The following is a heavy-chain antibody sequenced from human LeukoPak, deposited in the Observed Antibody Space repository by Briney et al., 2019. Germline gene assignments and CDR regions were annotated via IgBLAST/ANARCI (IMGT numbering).Heavy chain of an antibody. CDR2: ISGSGGST. CDR1: GFTFSSYA. CDR3: AKDLRQWLVVVYFDY. Sequence: GGSLRLSCAASGFTFSSYAMSWVRQAPGKGLEWVSAISGSGGSTYYADSVKGRFTISRDNSKNTLYLQMNSLRAEDTAVYYCAKDLRQWLVVVYFDYWGQGTLSPSPQ. V-gene: IGHV3-23*01. D-gene: IGHD6-19*01. J-gene: IGHJ4*02.